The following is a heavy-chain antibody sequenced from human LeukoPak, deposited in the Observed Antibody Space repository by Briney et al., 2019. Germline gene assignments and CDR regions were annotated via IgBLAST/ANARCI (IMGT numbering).Heavy chain of an antibody. CDR3: ARDRLYGSGSHWFDY. CDR2: IRSKAYGGTT. J-gene: IGHJ4*02. D-gene: IGHD3-10*01. CDR1: GFTFGDYA. Sequence: GGSLRLPCTASGFTFGDYAMSWFRLAPGKGLEWVGFIRSKAYGGTTEYAASVKGRFTISRDDSKSIAYLQMNSLRAEDTAVYYCARDRLYGSGSHWFDYWGQGTLVTVSS. V-gene: IGHV3-49*03.